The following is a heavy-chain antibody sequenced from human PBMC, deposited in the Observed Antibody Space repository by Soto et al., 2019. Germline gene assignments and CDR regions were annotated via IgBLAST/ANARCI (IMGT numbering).Heavy chain of an antibody. Sequence: AGSLRLSCAASGFTFSSSEMYWVRQAPGKGLEWISYIHPGGQTIFYAESVKGRFTIYRDNAKHSVYLQMNSLRAEDTAVYYCARRGSRWGRGTKVTVSS. CDR3: ARRGSR. CDR1: GFTFSSSE. D-gene: IGHD2-15*01. V-gene: IGHV3-48*03. CDR2: IHPGGQTI. J-gene: IGHJ3*01.